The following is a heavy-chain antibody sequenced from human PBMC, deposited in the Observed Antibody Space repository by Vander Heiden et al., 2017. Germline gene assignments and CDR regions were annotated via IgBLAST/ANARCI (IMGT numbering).Heavy chain of an antibody. Sequence: EVQLLESGGGLVQPGGSLRLSCAASGVNFSSYTMSWVRQAPGKGLEWVSAISGSGGSTYYADSVKGRFTISRDNSKNTLYLQMNSLRAEDTAVYYCAKGGLAYYYYGMDVWGQGTTVTVSS. D-gene: IGHD6-19*01. J-gene: IGHJ6*02. CDR1: GVNFSSYT. CDR3: AKGGLAYYYYGMDV. CDR2: ISGSGGST. V-gene: IGHV3-23*01.